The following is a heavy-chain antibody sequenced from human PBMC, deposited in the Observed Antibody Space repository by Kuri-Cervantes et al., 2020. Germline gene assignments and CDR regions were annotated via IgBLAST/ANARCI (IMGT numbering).Heavy chain of an antibody. CDR1: RYTFTSYY. V-gene: IGHV1-46*01. Sequence: ASVKVSCKASRYTFTSYYMHWVRQAPGQGLEWTGIINPTGGSTDYAQKFQGRVTLTRDTSTSTVYMELSSLRSEDTAVYYCARMSSGWYVMRYWGQGTLVTVSS. D-gene: IGHD6-19*01. CDR3: ARMSSGWYVMRY. J-gene: IGHJ4*02. CDR2: INPTGGST.